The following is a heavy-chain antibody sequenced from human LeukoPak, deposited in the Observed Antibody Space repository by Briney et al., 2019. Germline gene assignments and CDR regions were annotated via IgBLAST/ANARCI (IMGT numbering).Heavy chain of an antibody. J-gene: IGHJ5*02. V-gene: IGHV1-2*02. D-gene: IGHD3-10*01. CDR3: ARARITMVRGDRFNWFDP. Sequence: GASVKVSCKASGYTFTGYYMHWVRQAPGQGLEWMGWINPNSGGTNYAQKFQGRVTMTRDTSISTAYVELSRLRSDDTAVYYCARARITMVRGDRFNWFDPWGQGTLVTVSS. CDR1: GYTFTGYY. CDR2: INPNSGGT.